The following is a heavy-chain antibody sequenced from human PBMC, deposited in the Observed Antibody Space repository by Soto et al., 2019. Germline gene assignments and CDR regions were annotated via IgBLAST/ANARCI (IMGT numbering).Heavy chain of an antibody. CDR1: GASISSYS. J-gene: IGHJ4*02. V-gene: IGHV4-59*01. Sequence: QVQLQESGPGLVKPSETVSLTCAVSGASISSYSWTWIRQPPGKGLEWIGCIYDSGSTNYSPSLKSRVTISADTSKNQFSLKLYSVTPADTAVYYCAGEGVVMPYYIDYWGQGTLVTVSS. CDR3: AGEGVVMPYYIDY. D-gene: IGHD3-3*01. CDR2: IYDSGST.